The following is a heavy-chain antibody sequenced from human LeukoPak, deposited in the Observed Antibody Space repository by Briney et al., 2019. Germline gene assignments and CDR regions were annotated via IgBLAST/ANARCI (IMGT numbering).Heavy chain of an antibody. Sequence: PGGSLRLSCAASGLSISNDWMSWVRQAPGKGLGWVARVISKSAGETTDYAAPVKGRFTISRDDSKNTLYLQMNSLKTEDTAVYYCTLIQGWGSGSYYRDFWGQGTLVTVSS. CDR1: GLSISNDW. V-gene: IGHV3-15*01. CDR3: TLIQGWGSGSYYRDF. CDR2: VISKSAGETT. J-gene: IGHJ4*02. D-gene: IGHD3-10*01.